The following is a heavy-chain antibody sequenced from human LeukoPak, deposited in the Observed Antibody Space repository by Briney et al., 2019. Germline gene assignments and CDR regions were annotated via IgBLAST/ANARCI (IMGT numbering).Heavy chain of an antibody. Sequence: GGSLRLSCAASGFTFSSYAMHWVRQAPGKGLEWVAVISYDGSNKYYADSVKGRFTISRDNSKNTLYLQMNSLRAEDTAVYYCARDGDSSSWSPFDYWGQGTLVTVSS. V-gene: IGHV3-30-3*01. J-gene: IGHJ4*02. D-gene: IGHD6-13*01. CDR3: ARDGDSSSWSPFDY. CDR1: GFTFSSYA. CDR2: ISYDGSNK.